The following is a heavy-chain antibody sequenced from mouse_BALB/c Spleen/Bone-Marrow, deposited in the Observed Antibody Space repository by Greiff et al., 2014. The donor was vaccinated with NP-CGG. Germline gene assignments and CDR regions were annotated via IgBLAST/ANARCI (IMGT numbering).Heavy chain of an antibody. V-gene: IGHV2-9*02. CDR1: GFSLTSYG. CDR3: ARDYYGYVDY. CDR2: IWAGGST. D-gene: IGHD1-1*01. J-gene: IGHJ2*01. Sequence: VMLVEPGPGLVAPSQSLSITCTVSGFSLTSYGVHWVRQPPGKGLEWLGVIWAGGSTNYNSALMSRLSISKDNSKSQVFLKMNSLQTDDTAMYYCARDYYGYVDYWGQGTTLTVSS.